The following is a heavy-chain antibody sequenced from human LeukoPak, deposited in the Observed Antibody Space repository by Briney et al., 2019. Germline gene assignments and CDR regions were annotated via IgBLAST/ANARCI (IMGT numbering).Heavy chain of an antibody. CDR1: GGSISSSSYY. D-gene: IGHD2-21*02. V-gene: IGHV4-39*07. CDR2: IYYSGST. Sequence: PSETLSLTCTVSGGSISSSSYYWGWIRQPPGKGLEWIGSIYYSGSTYYNPSLKSRVTISVDTSKSQFSLKLSSVTAADTAVYYCARDWVLGGTATNWFDPWGQGTLVTVSS. CDR3: ARDWVLGGTATNWFDP. J-gene: IGHJ5*02.